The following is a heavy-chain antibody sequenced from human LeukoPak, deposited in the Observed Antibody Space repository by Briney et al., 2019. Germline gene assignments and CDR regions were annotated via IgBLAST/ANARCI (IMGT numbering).Heavy chain of an antibody. V-gene: IGHV1-8*03. CDR3: ARARRKSRRYSSNEDYYFDY. CDR2: MNPNSGNT. D-gene: IGHD6-13*01. Sequence: GASVKVSCKASGYTFTSYDINWVRQATGQGLEWMGWMNPNSGNTGYAQKFQGRVTITRNTSISTAYMELSSLRSEDTAVYYCARARRKSRRYSSNEDYYFDYWGQGTLVTVSS. J-gene: IGHJ4*02. CDR1: GYTFTSYD.